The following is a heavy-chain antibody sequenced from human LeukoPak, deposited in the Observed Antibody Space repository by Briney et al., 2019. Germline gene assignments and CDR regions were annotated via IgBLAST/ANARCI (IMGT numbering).Heavy chain of an antibody. CDR3: AKDPTYSSSSGAGAFDI. J-gene: IGHJ3*02. D-gene: IGHD6-6*01. V-gene: IGHV3-30*02. CDR2: IRYDGSNK. CDR1: GFTFSSYG. Sequence: GGSLRLSCAASGFTFSSYGMHWVRQAPGKGLEWVAFIRYDGSNKYYADSVKGRFTISRDNSKNTLYLQMNSLRAEDTAVYYCAKDPTYSSSSGAGAFDIWGQGTMVTVSS.